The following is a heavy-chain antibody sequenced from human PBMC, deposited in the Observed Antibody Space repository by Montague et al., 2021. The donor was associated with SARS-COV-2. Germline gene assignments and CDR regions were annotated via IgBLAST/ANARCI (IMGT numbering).Heavy chain of an antibody. CDR1: GFTFSGYW. CDR3: ARLVVVAATPY. Sequence: SLRLSCAASGFTFSGYWMSWVRQAPGKGLEWVANIKQDGSEKYYVDSVKGRFTISRDNAKNSLSLQMNSLRAEDTAVYYCARLVVVAATPYWGQGTLVTVSS. V-gene: IGHV3-7*01. J-gene: IGHJ4*02. D-gene: IGHD2-15*01. CDR2: IKQDGSEK.